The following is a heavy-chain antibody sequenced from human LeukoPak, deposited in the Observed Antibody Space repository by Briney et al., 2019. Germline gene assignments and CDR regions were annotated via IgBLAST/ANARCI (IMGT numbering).Heavy chain of an antibody. CDR3: AKYSSGWYVQYYFDY. D-gene: IGHD6-19*01. Sequence: PGGSLRLSCAASGFTFSSYAMSWVRQAPGKGLEWVSAISGNGGSTYYADSVKGRFTISRDNSKNTLYLQMNSLRAEDTAVYYCAKYSSGWYVQYYFDYWGQGTLVTVSS. V-gene: IGHV3-23*01. CDR1: GFTFSSYA. J-gene: IGHJ4*02. CDR2: ISGNGGST.